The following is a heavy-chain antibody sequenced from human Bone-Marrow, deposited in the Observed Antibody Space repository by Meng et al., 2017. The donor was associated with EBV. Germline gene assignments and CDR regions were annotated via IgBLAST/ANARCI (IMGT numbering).Heavy chain of an antibody. V-gene: IGHV1-2*06. CDR2: INPNSGDT. J-gene: IGHJ4*02. CDR1: GYTFTGYD. CDR3: ARAKAAAAGTLIDY. D-gene: IGHD6-13*01. Sequence: QGQWVQVGAEVKKPVASLKVSCKASGYTFTGYDMHWVRQASGQGLEWMGRINPNSGDTNYAQKFQGRVTMTRDTSISTAYMELSRLRSDDTAVYYCARAKAAAAGTLIDYWGQGTLVTVSS.